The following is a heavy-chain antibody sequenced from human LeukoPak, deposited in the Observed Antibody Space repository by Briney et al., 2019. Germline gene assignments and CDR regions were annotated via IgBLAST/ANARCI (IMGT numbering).Heavy chain of an antibody. Sequence: GGSLRLSCAASGFTFSSYGMHWVRQAPGKGLEWVAVISYDGSNKYYADSVKGRFTISRDNSKNTLYLQMDSLRAEDTAVYYCAKDPSLAAAGTLYYWGQGTLVTVSS. J-gene: IGHJ4*02. V-gene: IGHV3-30*18. CDR1: GFTFSSYG. CDR2: ISYDGSNK. CDR3: AKDPSLAAAGTLYY. D-gene: IGHD6-13*01.